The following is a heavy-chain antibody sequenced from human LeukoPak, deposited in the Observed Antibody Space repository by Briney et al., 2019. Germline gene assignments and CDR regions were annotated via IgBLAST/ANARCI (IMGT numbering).Heavy chain of an antibody. J-gene: IGHJ4*02. Sequence: GASVKVSCKASGYTFTGYYIHWVRQAPGQGLEWMGRINPDSGGTDYAQKFQGRVTLTRDTSISTAYMELTRLRSDDTAVYYCARDHYYASGSPSFDYWGQGTLVTVSS. D-gene: IGHD3-10*01. V-gene: IGHV1-2*02. CDR3: ARDHYYASGSPSFDY. CDR2: INPDSGGT. CDR1: GYTFTGYY.